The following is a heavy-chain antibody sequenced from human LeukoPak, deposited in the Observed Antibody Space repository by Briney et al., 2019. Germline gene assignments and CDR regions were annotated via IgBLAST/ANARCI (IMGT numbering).Heavy chain of an antibody. J-gene: IGHJ4*02. CDR2: IIPIFGTA. D-gene: IGHD6-19*01. Sequence: SVKVSCKASGGTFSSYAISWVRQAPGQGLEWMGGIIPIFGTANYAQKFQGRVTMTRDTSTSTVYMELSSLRSEDTAVYYCARFAVHRRITVAGQFGLDYWGQGTLVSVSS. CDR1: GGTFSSYA. CDR3: ARFAVHRRITVAGQFGLDY. V-gene: IGHV1-69*05.